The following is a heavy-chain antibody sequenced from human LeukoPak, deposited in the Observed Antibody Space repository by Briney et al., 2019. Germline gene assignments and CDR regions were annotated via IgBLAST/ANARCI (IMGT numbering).Heavy chain of an antibody. V-gene: IGHV4-59*01. Sequence: SETLSLTCTISGDSTNTYFWSWIRQPPGRGLEWIGYFYNTGTTNYNPSLKSRVNIAVDTTENQFSLKVNSVTAADTGVYYCASKSTDHGELRFDYWGQGTLVTVSS. D-gene: IGHD4-17*01. CDR3: ASKSTDHGELRFDY. CDR1: GDSTNTYF. J-gene: IGHJ4*02. CDR2: FYNTGTT.